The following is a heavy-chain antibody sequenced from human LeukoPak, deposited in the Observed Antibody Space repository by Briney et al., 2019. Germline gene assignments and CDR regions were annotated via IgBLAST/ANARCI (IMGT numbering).Heavy chain of an antibody. D-gene: IGHD2-8*02. CDR2: VWYDGSKK. Sequence: GGSLRLSCAASGFTFSNYGMHWVRQAPGKGLEWVAVVWYDGSKKYYADSVQGRFTISRDNSKYTLSLQMSSLRADDTAVYYCARGYCAGGICTATAFDVWGQGTMVTVSS. J-gene: IGHJ3*01. CDR1: GFTFSNYG. V-gene: IGHV3-33*03. CDR3: ARGYCAGGICTATAFDV.